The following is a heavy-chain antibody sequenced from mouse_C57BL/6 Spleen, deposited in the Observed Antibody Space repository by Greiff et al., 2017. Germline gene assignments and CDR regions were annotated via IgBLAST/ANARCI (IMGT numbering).Heavy chain of an antibody. CDR1: GYTFTDYY. V-gene: IGHV1-76*01. CDR3: ARPHKDWYFDV. Sequence: QVQLQQSGAELVRPGASVKLSCKASGYTFTDYYINWVKQRPGQGLEWIARIYPGSGNTYYNEKFKGKATLTAEKSSSTAYMRLSSLTSEDSAVYFCARPHKDWYFDVWGTGTTVTVSS. J-gene: IGHJ1*03. CDR2: IYPGSGNT.